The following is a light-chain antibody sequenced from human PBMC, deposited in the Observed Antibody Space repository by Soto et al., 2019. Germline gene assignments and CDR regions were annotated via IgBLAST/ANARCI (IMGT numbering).Light chain of an antibody. V-gene: IGKV3-20*01. Sequence: EIVMTQSPATLSVSLGERATLSCRASQSVSNSYLAWYQQKPGQAPRLLIYGASNRATGIPDRFSGSGSGTDFTLTITTLEPEDFAVYYCQQYGSSPRTFGLGTKVDIK. J-gene: IGKJ1*01. CDR3: QQYGSSPRT. CDR1: QSVSNSY. CDR2: GAS.